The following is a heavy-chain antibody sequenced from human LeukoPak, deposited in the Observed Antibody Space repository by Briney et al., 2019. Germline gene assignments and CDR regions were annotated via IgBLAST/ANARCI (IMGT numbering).Heavy chain of an antibody. D-gene: IGHD3-3*01. CDR1: GFTFSSYW. J-gene: IGHJ4*02. Sequence: PGGSLRLSCAASGFTFSSYWMSWVRQAPGKGLEWVANIKQDGSEKSYVDSLKGRFTISRDNAKNSLYLQMNSLRAEDTAVYYCARGPLDFWIYFAYWGKGPLVPVPS. CDR3: ARGPLDFWIYFAY. CDR2: IKQDGSEK. V-gene: IGHV3-7*04.